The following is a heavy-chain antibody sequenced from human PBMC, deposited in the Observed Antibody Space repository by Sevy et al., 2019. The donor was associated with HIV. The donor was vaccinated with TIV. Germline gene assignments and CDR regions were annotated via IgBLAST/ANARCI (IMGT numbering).Heavy chain of an antibody. J-gene: IGHJ3*02. V-gene: IGHV3-48*02. Sequence: GGSLRLSCAASGFTVSRYGLNWVRQAPGKGLEWVSYISSSDSIYYADSVKGRFTISRDNTKNSLYLQMNSLKDEDTAVYFCAREMAKLILEEKDALDIWGQGTVVTVSS. CDR2: ISSSDSI. CDR1: GFTVSRYG. D-gene: IGHD3-3*01. CDR3: AREMAKLILEEKDALDI.